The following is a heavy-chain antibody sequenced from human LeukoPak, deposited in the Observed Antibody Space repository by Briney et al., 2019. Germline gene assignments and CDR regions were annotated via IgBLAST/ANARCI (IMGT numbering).Heavy chain of an antibody. CDR3: ARERLGYSYFDY. J-gene: IGHJ4*02. CDR2: IWYDGSNK. CDR1: RFTFSSYG. Sequence: GGSLRLSCAASRFTFSSYGMHWVRQAPCKGLEWVAVIWYDGSNKYYADSVKGRFTISRDNSKNTLYLQMNSLRAEDTAVYYCARERLGYSYFDYWGQGTLVTVSS. V-gene: IGHV3-33*01. D-gene: IGHD6-13*01.